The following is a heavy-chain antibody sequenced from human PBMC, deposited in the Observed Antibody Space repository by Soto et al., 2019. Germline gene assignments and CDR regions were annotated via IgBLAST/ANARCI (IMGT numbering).Heavy chain of an antibody. CDR3: ARGGIRGVSWTWFDP. Sequence: EVQLVESGGGLVQPGGSLRLSCAASGFTFSSHDMHWVRQVTGKGLEWVSGIDSAGDAKYPASVKGRFTISRENAKNSLHLQMNSLRAGDTAVYYCARGGIRGVSWTWFDPWGQGTLVTVSS. CDR1: GFTFSSHD. J-gene: IGHJ5*02. V-gene: IGHV3-13*01. CDR2: IDSAGDA. D-gene: IGHD3-10*01.